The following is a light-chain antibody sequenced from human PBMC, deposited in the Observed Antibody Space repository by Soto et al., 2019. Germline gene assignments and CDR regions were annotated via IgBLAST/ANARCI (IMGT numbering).Light chain of an antibody. CDR3: QQYGSSPS. J-gene: IGKJ1*01. CDR1: QSVRSN. Sequence: EIVMTQSPATLSVSPGERATLSCRASQSVRSNLAWYQQKPGQSPRLLIYGASTRATGIPDRFGGSGSGADFTLTISRLEPEDFAVYYCQQYGSSPSFGQGTKVDIK. V-gene: IGKV3-20*01. CDR2: GAS.